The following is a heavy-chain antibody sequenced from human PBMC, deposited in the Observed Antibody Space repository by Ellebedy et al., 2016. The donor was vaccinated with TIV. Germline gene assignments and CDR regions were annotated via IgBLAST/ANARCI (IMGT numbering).Heavy chain of an antibody. CDR1: GFTFTSFG. V-gene: IGHV1-18*04. D-gene: IGHD5-12*01. J-gene: IGHJ4*02. Sequence: ASVKVSCKASGFTFTSFGISWVRQAPGQGLEWMGWISVYNGNTNYAQNLQGRVSMTTDTSARTAYMELRSLRYDDTAVYYYARVGWGYSGGEDNWGQGTLVTVSS. CDR2: ISVYNGNT. CDR3: ARVGWGYSGGEDN.